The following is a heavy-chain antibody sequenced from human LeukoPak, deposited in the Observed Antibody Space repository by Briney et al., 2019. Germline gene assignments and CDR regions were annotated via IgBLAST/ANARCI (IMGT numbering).Heavy chain of an antibody. CDR2: ISGNSGVI. Sequence: GGSLRLSCAASGFTFDDYAMDWVRQTPGKGLEWVSGISGNSGVIGYADSVKGRFTISRDNAKNSLFLQMNSLRPEDTALYYCAKEGRQGDFDSWGQGTLVTVSS. CDR1: GFTFDDYA. V-gene: IGHV3-9*01. CDR3: AKEGRQGDFDS. J-gene: IGHJ4*02.